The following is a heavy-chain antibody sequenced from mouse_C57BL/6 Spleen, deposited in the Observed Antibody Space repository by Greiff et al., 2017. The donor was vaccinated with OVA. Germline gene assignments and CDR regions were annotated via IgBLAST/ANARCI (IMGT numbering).Heavy chain of an antibody. CDR2: INPNNGGT. CDR1: GYTFTDYN. Sequence: VQLQQSGPELVKPGASVKMSCKASGYTFTDYNMHWVKQSHGKSLEWIGYINPNNGGTSYNQKFKGKATLTVNKSSSTAYMELRSLTSEDSAVYYCASDYYGSPFDYWGQGTTLTVSS. D-gene: IGHD1-1*01. CDR3: ASDYYGSPFDY. J-gene: IGHJ2*01. V-gene: IGHV1-22*01.